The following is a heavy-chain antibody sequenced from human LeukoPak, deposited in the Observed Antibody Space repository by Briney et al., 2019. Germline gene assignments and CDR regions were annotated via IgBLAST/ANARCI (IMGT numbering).Heavy chain of an antibody. CDR3: ARGLRIIAAPGYFDY. D-gene: IGHD6-6*01. Sequence: PSETLSLTCTVSGGSISGYYWSWIRQPPGKGLEWIGEINHSGSTNYNPSLKSRVTISVDTSKNQFSLKLSSVTAADTAVYYCARGLRIIAAPGYFDYWGQGTLVTVSS. CDR1: GGSISGYY. J-gene: IGHJ4*02. V-gene: IGHV4-34*01. CDR2: INHSGST.